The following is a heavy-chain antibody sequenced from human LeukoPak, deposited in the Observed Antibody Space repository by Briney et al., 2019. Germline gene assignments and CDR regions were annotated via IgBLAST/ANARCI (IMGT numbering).Heavy chain of an antibody. CDR3: ARDTKMAQDSSGWPPLDY. D-gene: IGHD6-19*01. Sequence: PGGSLRLSCAASGFNLSSYAMNWVRQAPGKGLEWVSSISIGSRYIFYADSVKGRFTISRDNAKNSLYLQMNSLRDEDTAVYYCARDTKMAQDSSGWPPLDYWGQGTLVTVSS. CDR2: ISIGSRYI. CDR1: GFNLSSYA. J-gene: IGHJ4*02. V-gene: IGHV3-21*01.